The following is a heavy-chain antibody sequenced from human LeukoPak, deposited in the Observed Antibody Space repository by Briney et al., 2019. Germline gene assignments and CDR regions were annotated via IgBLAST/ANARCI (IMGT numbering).Heavy chain of an antibody. CDR2: ISANGGGT. CDR1: GFTFTNFA. D-gene: IGHD3-22*01. Sequence: GGSLRLSCAASGFTFTNFAMSWVRQAPGKGLEWVTTISANGGGTYYADSVKGRFTISRDNAKNSLYLQMNSLRAEDTAVYYCATQGEHSYDSNRSGYFQHWGQGTLVTVSS. V-gene: IGHV3-23*01. CDR3: ATQGEHSYDSNRSGYFQH. J-gene: IGHJ1*01.